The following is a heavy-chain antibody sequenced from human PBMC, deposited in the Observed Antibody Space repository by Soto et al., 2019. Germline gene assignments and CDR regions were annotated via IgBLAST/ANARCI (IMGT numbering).Heavy chain of an antibody. Sequence: ASVKVSCKASGYTFTSYYMHWVRQAPGQGLEWMGIINPSGGSTSYAQKFQGRVTMTRDTSTSTVYMELSSLRSEDTAVYYCASQYYDFWSGYLDAFDIWGQGTMVTVSS. CDR1: GYTFTSYY. CDR3: ASQYYDFWSGYLDAFDI. J-gene: IGHJ3*02. CDR2: INPSGGST. D-gene: IGHD3-3*01. V-gene: IGHV1-46*03.